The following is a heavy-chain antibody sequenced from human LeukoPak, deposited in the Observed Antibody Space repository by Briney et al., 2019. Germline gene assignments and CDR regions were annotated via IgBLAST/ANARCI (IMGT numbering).Heavy chain of an antibody. CDR2: ISSTSAYI. Sequence: GGSLRLSCAASGFALRSYTVTWVRQAPGKGLEWVSSISSTSAYIYYAESVKGRFSISRDNVDNVVHLQMSSLTNEDTAVYYCARVAVAGPTGWFDSWGQGTLVTVSS. V-gene: IGHV3-21*01. J-gene: IGHJ5*01. CDR3: ARVAVAGPTGWFDS. CDR1: GFALRSYT. D-gene: IGHD6-19*01.